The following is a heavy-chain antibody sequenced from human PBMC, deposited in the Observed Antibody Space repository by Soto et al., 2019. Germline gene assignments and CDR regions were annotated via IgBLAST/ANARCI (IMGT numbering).Heavy chain of an antibody. D-gene: IGHD4-17*01. V-gene: IGHV1-69*13. CDR3: ARDLGMTTVVNDAFDI. CDR2: IIPIFGTA. J-gene: IGHJ3*02. Sequence: SVKVSCEASGGTFSSYAISCVRQAPGQGLEWMGGIIPIFGTANYAQKFQGRVTITADESTSTAYMELSSLRSEDTAVYYCARDLGMTTVVNDAFDIWGQGTMVTVSS. CDR1: GGTFSSYA.